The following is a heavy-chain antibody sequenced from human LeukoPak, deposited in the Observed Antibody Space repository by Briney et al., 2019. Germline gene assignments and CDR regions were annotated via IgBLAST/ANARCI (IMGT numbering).Heavy chain of an antibody. J-gene: IGHJ4*02. CDR3: AREGPRIAAAGTIIDY. CDR1: GGTFSSYA. CDR2: IIPILGIA. D-gene: IGHD6-13*01. Sequence: GASVKVSCKASGGTFSSYAISWVRQAPGQGLEWMGRIIPILGIANYAQKFQGRVTITADKSTSTAYMELSSLRSEDTAVYYCAREGPRIAAAGTIIDYWGQGTLVTVSS. V-gene: IGHV1-69*04.